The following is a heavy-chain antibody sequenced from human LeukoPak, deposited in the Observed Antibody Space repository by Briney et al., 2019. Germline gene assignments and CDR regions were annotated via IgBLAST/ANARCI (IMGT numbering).Heavy chain of an antibody. CDR3: ARGQYYYYMDV. CDR2: INPSGSNT. CDR1: GKSFTSYY. J-gene: IGHJ6*03. V-gene: IGHV1-46*01. Sequence: ASVKVSWKTSGKSFTSYYMHWVRQAPGQGLEWMGIINPSGSNTTYAQRFQGRLTMTRDTSTSTVYMELSSLRSEDTAVYYCARGQYYYYMDVWGKGTTVTVSS.